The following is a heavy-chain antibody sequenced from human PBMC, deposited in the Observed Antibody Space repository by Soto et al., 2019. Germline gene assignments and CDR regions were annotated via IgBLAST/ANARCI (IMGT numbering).Heavy chain of an antibody. CDR1: AGSISSDIYY. CDR3: ARHGISGAHNVFDI. Sequence: PSETLSLTCSVSAGSISSDIYYWGWIRQPPGKGLDWIGSIYYNGHTYYNPSLKSRATISVDTSKTQFSLKLSSVTAADTAVYYCARHGISGAHNVFDIWGQGTRVTVSS. J-gene: IGHJ4*02. D-gene: IGHD6-19*01. CDR2: IYYNGHT. V-gene: IGHV4-39*01.